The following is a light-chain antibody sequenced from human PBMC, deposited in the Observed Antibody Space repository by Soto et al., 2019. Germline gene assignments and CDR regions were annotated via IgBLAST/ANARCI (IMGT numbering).Light chain of an antibody. CDR2: EGS. CDR3: CSYAGRNTFVV. J-gene: IGLJ2*01. CDR1: SSDVGSYNH. Sequence: QSVLTQPASVSGSPGQSITISCTGTSSDVGSYNHVSWYQQHPGKAPKLMIYEGSKWPSGVSNRFSGSKSGTTASLTISGLQAEDEADYYCCSYAGRNTFVVFGGGTKVTVL. V-gene: IGLV2-23*03.